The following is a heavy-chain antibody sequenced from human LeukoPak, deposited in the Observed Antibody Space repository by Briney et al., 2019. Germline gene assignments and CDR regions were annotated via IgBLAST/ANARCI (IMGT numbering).Heavy chain of an antibody. CDR3: ATGSYSSGVNY. Sequence: PGGSLRLSCATSGFTFSSYNMNWVRQAPGKGLEWVSFISSNGKTIHYADSVKGRFTISRDNAKNSLYLQMDSLGDDDTAVYHCATGSYSSGVNYWGQGTLVTVSS. CDR1: GFTFSSYN. CDR2: ISSNGKTI. J-gene: IGHJ4*02. D-gene: IGHD6-19*01. V-gene: IGHV3-48*02.